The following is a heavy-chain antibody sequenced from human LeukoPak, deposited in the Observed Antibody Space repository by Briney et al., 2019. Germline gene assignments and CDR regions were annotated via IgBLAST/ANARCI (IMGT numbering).Heavy chain of an antibody. V-gene: IGHV5-51*01. Sequence: GASLKISCKGSGYGFTSYWIGWVRQMPGKGLEWMGIIYPGDSDTRYSPSFQGQVTISADKSISTAYLQWSSLKASDTAMYYCARRGRGLPRHNWFDPWGQGTLFTVSS. D-gene: IGHD2-21*01. J-gene: IGHJ5*02. CDR1: GYGFTSYW. CDR2: IYPGDSDT. CDR3: ARRGRGLPRHNWFDP.